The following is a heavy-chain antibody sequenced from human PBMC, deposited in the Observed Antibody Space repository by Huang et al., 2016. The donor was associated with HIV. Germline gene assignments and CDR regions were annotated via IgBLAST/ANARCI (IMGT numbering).Heavy chain of an antibody. CDR2: IRSKANSSAT. CDR1: GFTFSGSA. V-gene: IGHV3-73*01. Sequence: EVQLVESGGGLVQPGGSLKLSLAASGFTFSGSAMHWVRQDSGKGMEWVGRIRSKANSSATAYAASVKGSFTISRDDSKNTAYLQMNSLKTEDTAVYYCTRLTMIGDGDYWGQGTLVTVSS. D-gene: IGHD3-22*01. J-gene: IGHJ4*02. CDR3: TRLTMIGDGDY.